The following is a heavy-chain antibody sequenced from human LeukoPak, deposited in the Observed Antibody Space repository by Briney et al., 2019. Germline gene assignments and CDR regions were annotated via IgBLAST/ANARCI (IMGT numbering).Heavy chain of an antibody. J-gene: IGHJ4*02. CDR3: ATKGAGTARYFDY. D-gene: IGHD6-19*01. CDR1: EFTFSNYA. V-gene: IGHV3-23*01. CDR2: ISGGAGNT. Sequence: GGSLRLSCAASEFTFSNYAMSWVRQAPGKGLEWVSAISGGAGNTYYADSVKGRFTISRDNSKNTLYLQMNSLRAEDTAVYYCATKGAGTARYFDYWGQGTLVTASS.